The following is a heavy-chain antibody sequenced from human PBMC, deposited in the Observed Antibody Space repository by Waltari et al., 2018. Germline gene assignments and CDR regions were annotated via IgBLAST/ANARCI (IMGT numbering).Heavy chain of an antibody. CDR2: TYHSGST. J-gene: IGHJ5*02. Sequence: QVQLQESGPGLVKPWETLSLTCTVSGYSISSGYYLGVIRAPPGQGLGWIGSTYHSGSTYYNPSLKSRVTISVDTSKNQFSLKLSSVTAADTAVYYCARDPTTYIAAGPFDPWGQGTLVTVSS. CDR3: ARDPTTYIAAGPFDP. CDR1: GYSISSGYY. V-gene: IGHV4-38-2*02. D-gene: IGHD6-13*01.